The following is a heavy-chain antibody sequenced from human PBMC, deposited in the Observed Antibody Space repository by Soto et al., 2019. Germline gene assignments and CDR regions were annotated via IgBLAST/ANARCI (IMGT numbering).Heavy chain of an antibody. V-gene: IGHV3-23*01. D-gene: IGHD6-13*01. CDR1: AFTFSSYA. Sequence: EVQLLESGGGLVQPGGSLRLSCAASAFTFSSYAMTWVRQAPGKGLDWVSAISAGGDSTNYADSVQGRFTISRDNSENTLYLQMNSLRAEDTAVYYCAKAMVAAAGTGAFDIWGQGTMVTVSS. CDR3: AKAMVAAAGTGAFDI. J-gene: IGHJ3*02. CDR2: ISAGGDST.